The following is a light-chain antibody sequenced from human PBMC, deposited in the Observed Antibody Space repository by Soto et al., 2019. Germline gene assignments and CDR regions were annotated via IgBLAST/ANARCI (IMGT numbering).Light chain of an antibody. CDR3: QQYGSSQYT. CDR1: QSVSRSY. V-gene: IGKV3-20*01. Sequence: EIVLTQSPGTLSLSPGERATLSCRASQSVSRSYLAWYQQKPGQAPRRLIYGASSRATGIPDRFSGSGSGTDFTLTIIRLEPEDFAVYYCQQYGSSQYTFGQGTKLEIK. J-gene: IGKJ2*01. CDR2: GAS.